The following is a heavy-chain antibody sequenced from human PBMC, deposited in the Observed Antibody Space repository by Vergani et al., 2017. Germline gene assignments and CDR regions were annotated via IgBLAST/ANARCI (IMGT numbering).Heavy chain of an antibody. CDR1: GFTFSSYA. V-gene: IGHV3-30*04. CDR2: ISYDGSNK. D-gene: IGHD3-10*01. J-gene: IGHJ1*01. Sequence: VQLVESGGGVVQPGRSLRLSCAASGFTFSSYAMHWVRQAPGKGLEWVSVISYDGSNKYYADSVKGRFTISRDNSKNTLYLRMNSLRAEDTAVYYCARETTTNGSGNYPEYFQHWGQGTLVTVSS. CDR3: ARETTTNGSGNYPEYFQH.